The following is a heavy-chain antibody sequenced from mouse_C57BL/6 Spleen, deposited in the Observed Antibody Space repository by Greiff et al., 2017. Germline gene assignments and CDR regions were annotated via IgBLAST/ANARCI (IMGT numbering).Heavy chain of an antibody. Sequence: VQLQQSGAELAKPGASVKLSCKASGYPFTSYWLHWVKQRPGKGLEWIGYINPSSGYTKYNQKFKGKATLTVDTASSTAYMQLSSLTSEDSAVYYCARSRIPSPMDYWGQGTSVTVSS. CDR1: GYPFTSYW. J-gene: IGHJ4*01. V-gene: IGHV1-7*01. CDR3: ARSRIPSPMDY. CDR2: INPSSGYT.